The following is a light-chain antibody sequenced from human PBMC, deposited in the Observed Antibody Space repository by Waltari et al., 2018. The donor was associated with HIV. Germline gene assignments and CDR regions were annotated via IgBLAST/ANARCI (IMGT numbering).Light chain of an antibody. J-gene: IGLJ3*02. V-gene: IGLV2-14*03. CDR3: SSYTSSSTRV. CDR1: SSDVGGYNY. Sequence: QSALTQPASVSGSPGQSITISCTGTSSDVGGYNYVSWYQRQPGKAPKLMIYDVNNRRSGVSNRFAGSKSGNTASRTISGLQAEDEADYYCSSYTSSSTRVFGGGTKVTVL. CDR2: DVN.